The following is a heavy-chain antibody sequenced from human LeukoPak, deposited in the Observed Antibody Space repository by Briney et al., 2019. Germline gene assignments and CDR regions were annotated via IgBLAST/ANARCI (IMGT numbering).Heavy chain of an antibody. V-gene: IGHV4-59*11. D-gene: IGHD6-19*01. J-gene: IGHJ5*02. CDR1: GVSISSHY. CDR3: ARLIGDIAVSGTSWFDP. Sequence: SETLSLSCAVSGVSISSHYWSWIRQAPGKGLEWIGYIYYGGSTNYNPSLKRRVTISVDASTNQFSLKLSSGTAADTATYYGARLIGDIAVSGTSWFDPWGQGTLVTVSS. CDR2: IYYGGST.